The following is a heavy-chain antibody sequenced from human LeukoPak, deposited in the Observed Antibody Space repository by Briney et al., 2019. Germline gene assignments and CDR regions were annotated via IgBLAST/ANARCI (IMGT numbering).Heavy chain of an antibody. Sequence: GESLKISCKGSGYSFTSYWIGWVRQMPGKGLEWMGIIYPGDSDTRYSPSFQGQVTISADKSITTAYLQWSSLKASDTAIYYCARGRGIAAPPLDYWGQGTLVTVSS. CDR3: ARGRGIAAPPLDY. J-gene: IGHJ4*02. CDR2: IYPGDSDT. CDR1: GYSFTSYW. V-gene: IGHV5-51*01. D-gene: IGHD6-13*01.